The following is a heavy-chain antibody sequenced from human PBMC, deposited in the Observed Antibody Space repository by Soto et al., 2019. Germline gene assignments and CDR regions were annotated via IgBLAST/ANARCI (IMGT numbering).Heavy chain of an antibody. D-gene: IGHD1-1*01. CDR1: GYTFTSYG. CDR3: ARGRYGDY. V-gene: IGHV1-18*01. CDR2: ISAHNGNT. Sequence: QVHLVQSGAEVKKPGASVKVSCKGSGYTFTSYGITWVRQAPGQGLEWMGWISAHNGNTDYAQKPQGRVNVTRDTSTSTAYMELRSLRSGDTAVYYCARGRYGDYWGQGALVTVSS. J-gene: IGHJ4*02.